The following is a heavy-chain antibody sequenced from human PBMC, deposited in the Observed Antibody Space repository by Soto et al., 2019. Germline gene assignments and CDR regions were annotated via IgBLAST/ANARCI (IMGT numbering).Heavy chain of an antibody. CDR3: AKGADIAPDGMDV. Sequence: GGSLRLSCAVSGFTFSSYGMHWVRQAPGKGLEWVAVISYDGSNEYYADSVKGRFTVSRDNSKNTLYLQMNSLRAEDTAVYYCAKGADIAPDGMDVWGQGTTVTVSS. J-gene: IGHJ6*02. CDR1: GFTFSSYG. D-gene: IGHD2-15*01. CDR2: ISYDGSNE. V-gene: IGHV3-30*18.